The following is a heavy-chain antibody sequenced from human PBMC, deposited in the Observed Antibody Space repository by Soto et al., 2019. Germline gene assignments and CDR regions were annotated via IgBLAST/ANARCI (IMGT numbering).Heavy chain of an antibody. CDR3: AGTQWDYDVLTGRLWGAFDR. J-gene: IGHJ3*02. CDR2: LNHGGGT. Sequence: TVSLTCAVSCDSISSGGYSCSWIRLPPGKGLEWIGNLNHGGGTYYNRSLKSRVTISINKAKNQFSLRLTSVPAADTAAYDCAGTQWDYDVLTGRLWGAFDRWGPGTMVTVS. CDR1: CDSISSGGYS. D-gene: IGHD3-9*01. V-gene: IGHV4-30-2*01.